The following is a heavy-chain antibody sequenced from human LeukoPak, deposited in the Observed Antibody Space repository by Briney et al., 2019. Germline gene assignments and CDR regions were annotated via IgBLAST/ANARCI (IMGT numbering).Heavy chain of an antibody. CDR1: GFTFSNAW. J-gene: IGHJ6*04. CDR2: IKSKTDGGTT. V-gene: IGHV3-15*01. D-gene: IGHD2-2*01. CDR3: TTEPVGDYYYGMDV. Sequence: GGSLRLSRAASGFTFSNAWMSWVRQAPGKGLEWVGRIKSKTDGGTTDYAAPVKGRFTTSRDDSKNTLYLQMNSLKTEDTAVYYCTTEPVGDYYYGMDVWGKGTTVTVSS.